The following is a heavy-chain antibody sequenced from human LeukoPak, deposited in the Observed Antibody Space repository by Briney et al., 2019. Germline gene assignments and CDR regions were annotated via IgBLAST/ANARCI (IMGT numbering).Heavy chain of an antibody. Sequence: SETLSLTCTVSGGSISSYYWSWIRQPPGKRLEWIGYIYYSGSTNYNPSLKSRVTISVDTSKNQFSLKLSSVTAADTAVYYCARSFSGYVFDYWGQGTLVTVSS. CDR1: GGSISSYY. D-gene: IGHD5-12*01. V-gene: IGHV4-59*01. CDR2: IYYSGST. CDR3: ARSFSGYVFDY. J-gene: IGHJ4*02.